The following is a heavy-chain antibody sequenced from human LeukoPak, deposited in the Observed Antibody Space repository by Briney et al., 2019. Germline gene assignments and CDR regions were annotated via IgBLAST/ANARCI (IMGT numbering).Heavy chain of an antibody. CDR3: ARDSTTGDRNAFDI. CDR1: GFTFSSYG. CDR2: TWYDGSNK. J-gene: IGHJ3*02. Sequence: PGRSLRLSCAASGFTFSSYGMHWVRQAPGKGLEWVAVTWYDGSNKYYADSVKGRFTISRDNSKNTLYLQMNSLRAEDTAVYYCARDSTTGDRNAFDIWGQGTMVTVSS. V-gene: IGHV3-33*01. D-gene: IGHD7-27*01.